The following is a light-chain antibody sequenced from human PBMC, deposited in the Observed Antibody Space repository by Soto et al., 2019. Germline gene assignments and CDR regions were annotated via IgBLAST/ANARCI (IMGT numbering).Light chain of an antibody. Sequence: AIQMTQSPSSLSASVGDRVTITCRASQDIRKDLAWYQQKPGKAPQILIYGASTLQTGVASRFSGSGSATDFTLTISSLQPEDSATYHCQHLNSYPYTFGQGTKVDIK. V-gene: IGKV1-6*01. CDR2: GAS. CDR3: QHLNSYPYT. CDR1: QDIRKD. J-gene: IGKJ2*01.